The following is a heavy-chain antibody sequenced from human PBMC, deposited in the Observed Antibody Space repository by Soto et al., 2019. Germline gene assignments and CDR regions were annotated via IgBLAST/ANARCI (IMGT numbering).Heavy chain of an antibody. J-gene: IGHJ4*02. CDR2: ISGSGDST. Sequence: GGSLRLSCAASGFTFSSYAMSWVRQAPGKGLEWVSGISGSGDSTYYADSVKGRFTISRDNSKNTVYLQMNSLRAEDTAVYYCVKGAGYTSGWYPGYWGQGTPVTVSS. D-gene: IGHD6-19*01. CDR1: GFTFSSYA. CDR3: VKGAGYTSGWYPGY. V-gene: IGHV3-23*01.